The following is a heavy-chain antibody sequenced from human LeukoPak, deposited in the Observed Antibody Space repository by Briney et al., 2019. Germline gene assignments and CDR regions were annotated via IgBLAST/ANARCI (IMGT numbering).Heavy chain of an antibody. CDR2: IYYSGST. CDR3: ARQHPHGGDGYNYSFSIFGWFDP. V-gene: IGHV4-39*01. D-gene: IGHD5-24*01. Sequence: SETLSLTCTVSGGSISSSSYYWGWIRQPPGKGLEWIGSIYYSGSTYYNPSLKSRVTISVDTSKNQFSLKLSSVTAADTAVYYCARQHPHGGDGYNYSFSIFGWFDPWGQGTLVTVSS. J-gene: IGHJ5*02. CDR1: GGSISSSSYY.